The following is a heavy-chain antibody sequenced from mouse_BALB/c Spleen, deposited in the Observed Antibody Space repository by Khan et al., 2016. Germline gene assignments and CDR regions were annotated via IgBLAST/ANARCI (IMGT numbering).Heavy chain of an antibody. CDR3: ARYRYYYGSSRYFDV. CDR1: GYTFTNYG. J-gene: IGHJ1*01. V-gene: IGHV9-3-1*01. CDR2: INTYSGES. D-gene: IGHD1-1*01. Sequence: QIQLVQSGPELKKPGKTVKISCKASGYTFTNYGMNWVKQAPGKGLKWMGWINTYSGESTYADDFKGRVAFSLDTSANTAYLQINNLINEDTATYFCARYRYYYGSSRYFDVWGAGTTVTVSS.